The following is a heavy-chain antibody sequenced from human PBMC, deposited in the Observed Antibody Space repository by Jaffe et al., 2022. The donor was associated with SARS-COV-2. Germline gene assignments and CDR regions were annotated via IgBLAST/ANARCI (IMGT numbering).Heavy chain of an antibody. V-gene: IGHV2-5*02. CDR1: GFSLSTSGVG. CDR2: IYWDDDK. D-gene: IGHD5-18*01. J-gene: IGHJ4*02. CDR3: ARLVGYSYGSREYYFDY. Sequence: QITLKESGPTLVKPTQTLTLTCTFSGFSLSTSGVGVGWIRQPPGKALEWLALIYWDDDKRYSPSLKSRLTITKDTSKNQVVLTMTNMDPVDTATYYCARLVGYSYGSREYYFDYWGQGTLVTVSS.